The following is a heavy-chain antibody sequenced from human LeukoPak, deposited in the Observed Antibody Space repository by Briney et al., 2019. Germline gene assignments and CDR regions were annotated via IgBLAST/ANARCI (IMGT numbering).Heavy chain of an antibody. V-gene: IGHV4-39*07. Sequence: SETLSLTCTVSGGSISSSDYYWGWIRQPPGKGLEWIGSIYYSVTTYYNPSLKGRVTISVDTSKNQFSLKLNSVTAADTAVYYCARDRLRWPKIDYWGQRTLVTVSS. CDR2: IYYSVTT. CDR1: GGSISSSDYY. D-gene: IGHD4-23*01. CDR3: ARDRLRWPKIDY. J-gene: IGHJ4*02.